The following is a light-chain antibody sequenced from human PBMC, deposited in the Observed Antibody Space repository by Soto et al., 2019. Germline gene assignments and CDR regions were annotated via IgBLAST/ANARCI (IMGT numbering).Light chain of an antibody. V-gene: IGKV1-5*03. Sequence: DIQMTQSPSTLSASVGDRVTITRRASQSISTSLAWYQHKPGKAPRLLIYKASSLETGVSSRFTGSGSGTEFTLTISSLQPDDFATYYCQQYHSYSPYTFGQGTKLEI. CDR3: QQYHSYSPYT. CDR2: KAS. CDR1: QSISTS. J-gene: IGKJ2*01.